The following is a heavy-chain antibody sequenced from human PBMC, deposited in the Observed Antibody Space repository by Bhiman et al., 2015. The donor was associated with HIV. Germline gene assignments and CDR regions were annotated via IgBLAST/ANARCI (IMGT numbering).Heavy chain of an antibody. CDR3: AREIGGFNFGFSYYYGMDV. D-gene: IGHD5-18*01. J-gene: IGHJ6*02. CDR2: ISDSGGST. Sequence: EVQLLESGGGLVQPGGSLRLSCAASGFTFSSYAMSWVRQAPGKGLEWVSAISDSGGSTYYADSVKGRFTVSRDNSKNTLYLQVNSLRAEDTAVYFCAREIGGFNFGFSYYYGMDVWGQGTTVTVSS. CDR1: GFTFSSYA. V-gene: IGHV3-23*01.